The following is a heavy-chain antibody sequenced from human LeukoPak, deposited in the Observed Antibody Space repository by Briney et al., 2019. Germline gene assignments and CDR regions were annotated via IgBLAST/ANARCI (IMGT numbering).Heavy chain of an antibody. CDR1: GYTLTELS. Sequence: GVSVKVSCKVSGYTLTELSMHWVRQAPGKGLEWMGGFDPEDGETIYAQKFQGRVTMTEDTSTDTAYMELSSLRSEDTAVYYCATYYDFWSQRAFDIWGQGTTVTVSS. CDR2: FDPEDGET. V-gene: IGHV1-24*01. D-gene: IGHD3-3*01. J-gene: IGHJ3*02. CDR3: ATYYDFWSQRAFDI.